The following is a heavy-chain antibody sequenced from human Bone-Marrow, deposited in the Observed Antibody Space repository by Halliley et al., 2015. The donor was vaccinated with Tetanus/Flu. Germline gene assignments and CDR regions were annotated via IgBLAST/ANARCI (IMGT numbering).Heavy chain of an antibody. Sequence: WYDGINLFHADSVKGRFTISRDNSKNTVYLQMNNLRVEDTAIYYCAKNYAVAATTQYVFHYWGQGTLVTVSA. D-gene: IGHD2-15*01. CDR2: WYDGINL. CDR3: AKNYAVAATTQYVFHY. J-gene: IGHJ4*02. V-gene: IGHV3-33*06.